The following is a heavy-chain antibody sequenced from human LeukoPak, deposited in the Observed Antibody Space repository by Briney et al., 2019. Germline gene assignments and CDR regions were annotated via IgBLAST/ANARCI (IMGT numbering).Heavy chain of an antibody. CDR2: INTIGSST. V-gene: IGHV3-74*01. J-gene: IGHJ4*02. CDR3: VRVVYGDYLFDY. D-gene: IGHD4-17*01. CDR1: GFTFSSYW. Sequence: LSGGSLRLSCAASGFTFSSYWMHWVRQAPGKGLVWVSRINTIGSSTTYADSVKGRFSISRDNAKNTLYPQMNSLRAEDTAVYYCVRVVYGDYLFDYWGQGTLVTVSS.